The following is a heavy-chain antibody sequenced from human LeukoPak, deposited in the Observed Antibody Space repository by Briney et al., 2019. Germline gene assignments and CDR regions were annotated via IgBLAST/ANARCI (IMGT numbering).Heavy chain of an antibody. CDR3: VRDHIYAFDI. V-gene: IGHV3-48*02. Sequence: PGGSLRLSCAASGFTFSDYPMNWVRQAPGKGLEWISNIRTNIENTMFYADSVKGRFTTSRDDAKNSLSLQMNSLRDEDTAVYYCVRDHIYAFDIWGRGTTVTVSS. CDR1: GFTFSDYP. CDR2: IRTNIENTM. J-gene: IGHJ3*02. D-gene: IGHD2-21*01.